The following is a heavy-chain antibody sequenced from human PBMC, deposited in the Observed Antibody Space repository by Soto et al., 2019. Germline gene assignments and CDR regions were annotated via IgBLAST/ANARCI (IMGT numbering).Heavy chain of an antibody. Sequence: EVQLVESGGGLVQPGGSLILSCAASGFTFSNYWMVWVRQAPRKGLVWVSRIIGDGLYTTYADSVKGRFTISRDNAKHTVYLQMNSLRDEDTAMYYWARGILGSGTAKDHWAQGTLVTFSS. J-gene: IGHJ4*02. CDR2: IIGDGLYT. D-gene: IGHD3-10*01. CDR3: ARGILGSGTAKDH. V-gene: IGHV3-74*03. CDR1: GFTFSNYW.